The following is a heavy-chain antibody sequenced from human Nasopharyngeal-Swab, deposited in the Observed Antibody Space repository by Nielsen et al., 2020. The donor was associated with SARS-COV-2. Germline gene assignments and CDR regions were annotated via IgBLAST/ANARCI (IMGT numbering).Heavy chain of an antibody. J-gene: IGHJ6*03. D-gene: IGHD1-26*01. Sequence: GGSLRLPCAGSGFTFNTYSMIWVRQVPGEGLEWVPSISGSGSYVYYADSVKGRFTISKDSAKNSLYLQMNSLRADDTAVYFCARIAGRGSIYYYYMDVWGTGTTVTVSS. CDR3: ARIAGRGSIYYYYMDV. CDR2: ISGSGSYV. V-gene: IGHV3-21*01. CDR1: GFTFNTYS.